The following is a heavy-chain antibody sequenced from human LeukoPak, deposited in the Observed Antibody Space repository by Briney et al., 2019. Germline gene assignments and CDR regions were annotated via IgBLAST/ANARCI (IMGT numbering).Heavy chain of an antibody. Sequence: AGGSLRLSCAASGFTFSNAWMNWVRQAPGKGLEWVGRIKLKTDGGTKDYAAPVKGRFTISRDDSKNTLYLQMNSLRAEDTAVYYCAKSGCRGGSCYHDYWGQGTLVTVSS. CDR2: IKLKTDGGTK. CDR1: GFTFSNAW. D-gene: IGHD2-15*01. V-gene: IGHV3-15*01. CDR3: AKSGCRGGSCYHDY. J-gene: IGHJ4*02.